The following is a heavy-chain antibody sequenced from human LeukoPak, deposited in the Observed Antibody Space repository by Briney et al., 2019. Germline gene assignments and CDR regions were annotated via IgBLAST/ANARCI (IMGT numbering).Heavy chain of an antibody. CDR2: IYYSGST. D-gene: IGHD1-26*01. V-gene: IGHV4-39*01. CDR3: ARRRREPMYNWFDP. Sequence: SETLSLTCIVSGGSISSSSYYWGWIRQPPGKGLEWIGSIYYSGSTYYNPSLKSRVTISVDTSKNQFSLKLSSVTAADTAVYYCARRRREPMYNWFDPWGQGTLVTVSS. CDR1: GGSISSSSYY. J-gene: IGHJ5*02.